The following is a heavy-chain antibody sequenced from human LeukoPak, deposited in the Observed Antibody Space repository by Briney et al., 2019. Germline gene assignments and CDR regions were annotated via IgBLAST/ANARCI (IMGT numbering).Heavy chain of an antibody. J-gene: IGHJ4*02. D-gene: IGHD3-10*01. CDR2: IRNKASSYTT. Sequence: GGSLRLSCAASEFTFSDHYMDWVRQAPGKGLEWVGRIRNKASSYTTXYAESVKGRFSISRDDSKNSLYLQMNSLKSEDTAVYYCVREYYSLRDWGQRTLVTVSS. V-gene: IGHV3-72*01. CDR1: EFTFSDHY. CDR3: VREYYSLRD.